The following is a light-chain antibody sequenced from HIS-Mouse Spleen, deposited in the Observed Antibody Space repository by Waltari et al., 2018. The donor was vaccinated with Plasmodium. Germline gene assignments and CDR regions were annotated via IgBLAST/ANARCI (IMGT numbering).Light chain of an antibody. CDR3: QSADSSGTPNWV. J-gene: IGLJ3*02. CDR2: KDS. Sequence: SYELTQPPSVSVSPGQTARITCSGDALPKQYAYWYQQKPGQAPVLVIYKDSERPSGIPGGFAGSSSGTTVTLTIRGVQAEDEADYYCQSADSSGTPNWVFGGGTKLTVL. CDR1: ALPKQY. V-gene: IGLV3-25*03.